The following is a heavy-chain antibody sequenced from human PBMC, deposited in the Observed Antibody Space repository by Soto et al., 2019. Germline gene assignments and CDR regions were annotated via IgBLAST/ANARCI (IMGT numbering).Heavy chain of an antibody. CDR3: ARHCSGGSCALIYDAFDI. CDR2: IYSGGST. CDR1: GFTVSSNY. V-gene: IGHV3-66*04. J-gene: IGHJ3*02. D-gene: IGHD2-15*01. Sequence: EVQLVESGGGLVQPGGSQRLSCAASGFTVSSNYMSWVRQAPGKGLEWVSVIYSGGSTYYADSVKGRFTISRDNSKNTLYLQMNSLRAEDTAVYYCARHCSGGSCALIYDAFDIWGQGTMVTVSS.